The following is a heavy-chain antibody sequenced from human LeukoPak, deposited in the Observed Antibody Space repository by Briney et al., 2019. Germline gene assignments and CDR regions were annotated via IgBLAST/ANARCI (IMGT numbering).Heavy chain of an antibody. V-gene: IGHV3-7*01. CDR1: GFIFTDHW. CDR3: ARAVDVADY. D-gene: IGHD3-16*01. J-gene: IGHJ4*02. Sequence: GGSLRFSCVASGFIFTDHWMSWVRQAPGKGLDWVANIKEDESAKFYADSVRGRFTISRDNAKNSVYLEMNNLRVEDTAVYYCARAVDVADYWGRGTLVTVSS. CDR2: IKEDESAK.